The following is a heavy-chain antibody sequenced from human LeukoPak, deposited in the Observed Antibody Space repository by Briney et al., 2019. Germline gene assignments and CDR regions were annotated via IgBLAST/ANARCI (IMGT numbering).Heavy chain of an antibody. CDR1: GGSFSGYY. Sequence: SETLSPTCAVYGGSFSGYYWSWIRRPPGKGLEWIGEINHSGSTNYNPSLKSRVTISVDTSKNQFSLKLSSVTAADTAVYYCARGSAVAGTVYYYGMDVWGKGTTVTVSS. CDR3: ARGSAVAGTVYYYGMDV. D-gene: IGHD6-19*01. J-gene: IGHJ6*04. V-gene: IGHV4-34*01. CDR2: INHSGST.